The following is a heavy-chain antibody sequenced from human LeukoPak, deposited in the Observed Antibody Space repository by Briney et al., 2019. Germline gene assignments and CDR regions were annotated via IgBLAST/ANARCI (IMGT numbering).Heavy chain of an antibody. CDR3: ATRGYSGYGYFDY. Sequence: GASVKVPCKASGYTFTGYYMHWVRQAPGQGLEWMGWINPNSGGTNYAQKFQGRVTMTRDTSISTAYMELSRLRSDDTAVYYCATRGYSGYGYFDYWGQGTLVTVSS. CDR1: GYTFTGYY. D-gene: IGHD5-12*01. J-gene: IGHJ4*02. CDR2: INPNSGGT. V-gene: IGHV1-2*02.